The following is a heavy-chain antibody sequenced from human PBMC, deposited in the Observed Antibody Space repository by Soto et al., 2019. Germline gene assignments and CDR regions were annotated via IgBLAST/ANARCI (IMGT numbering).Heavy chain of an antibody. Sequence: ELQLLESGGGLVQPGGSLRLSCAASGFTFSDYAMSWVRQAPGKGLEWVSAIGTRDDIFYADSVKGRFTISRDDSKNTLYLEMNRLRAEDTALYYWAKDLGSEWYHYNWFGSWGQGTLGTVSS. D-gene: IGHD2-15*01. CDR1: GFTFSDYA. CDR3: AKDLGSEWYHYNWFGS. CDR2: IGTRDDI. J-gene: IGHJ5*01. V-gene: IGHV3-23*01.